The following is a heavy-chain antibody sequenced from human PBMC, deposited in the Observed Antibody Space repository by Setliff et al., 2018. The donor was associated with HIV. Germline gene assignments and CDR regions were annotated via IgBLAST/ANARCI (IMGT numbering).Heavy chain of an antibody. CDR2: IIPIFGTA. Sequence: ASVKVSCKASGGSFSSYAISWVRQAPGQGLEWMGGIIPIFGTAKYAQKFQGRVTITTDESTSTAYMELSSLGSEDTAVYYCARDVGRDGYCFDHWGQGTLVTVSS. CDR1: GGSFSSYA. V-gene: IGHV1-69*05. J-gene: IGHJ4*02. D-gene: IGHD5-12*01. CDR3: ARDVGRDGYCFDH.